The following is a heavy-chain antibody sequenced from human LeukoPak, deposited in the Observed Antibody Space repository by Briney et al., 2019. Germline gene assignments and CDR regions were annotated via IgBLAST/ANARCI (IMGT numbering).Heavy chain of an antibody. V-gene: IGHV3-23*01. J-gene: IGHJ4*02. D-gene: IGHD2-15*01. CDR3: AKSPLQYCSGGSCYAMLFDY. Sequence: GGPLRLSCAASGFTFSSYAMSWVRQAPGKGLEWVSAISGSGGSTYYADSVKGRFTISRDNSKNTLYLQMNSLRAEDTAVYYCAKSPLQYCSGGSCYAMLFDYWGQGTLVTVSS. CDR2: ISGSGGST. CDR1: GFTFSSYA.